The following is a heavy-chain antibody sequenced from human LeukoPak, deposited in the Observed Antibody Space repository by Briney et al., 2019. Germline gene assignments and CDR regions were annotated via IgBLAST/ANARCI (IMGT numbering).Heavy chain of an antibody. D-gene: IGHD5-12*01. CDR1: GYTFTGYY. CDR3: ARYSGFDLDAFDI. CDR2: INPNSGGT. Sequence: GASVKVSCKASGYTFTGYYMHWVRQAPGQGLEWMGWINPNSGGTNYAQKFQGRVTMTRDTSITTAYLELSSLRSDDTAVYYCARYSGFDLDAFDIWGQGTMVTVSS. J-gene: IGHJ3*02. V-gene: IGHV1-2*02.